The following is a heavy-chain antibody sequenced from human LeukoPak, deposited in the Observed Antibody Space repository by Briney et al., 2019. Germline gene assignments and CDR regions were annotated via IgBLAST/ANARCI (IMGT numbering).Heavy chain of an antibody. CDR2: INVEGSDK. V-gene: IGHV3-7*01. CDR3: MDLGHSQ. CDR1: GFTFSSSW. J-gene: IGHJ4*02. Sequence: GGSLRLSCAASGFTFSSSWMNWVRQVPGKGLEWVATINVEGSDKYYVDSVKGRFIISRDNAKNSLHLQMISLRAEDPAVYYFMDLGHSQWGQASLVTV. D-gene: IGHD3/OR15-3a*01.